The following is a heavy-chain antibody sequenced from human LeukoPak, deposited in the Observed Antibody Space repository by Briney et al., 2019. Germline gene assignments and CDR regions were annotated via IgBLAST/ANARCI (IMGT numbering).Heavy chain of an antibody. Sequence: GGSLRLSCSASGFTFSSYGMSWVRQAPGKGLEWVSVVSLTGDNMFYADSVKGRFTISRDNSKNTMYLQMDSLRVDDTAVYYCAKGVSAAIRGYYYYYYMDVWGKGTTVTVSS. CDR2: VSLTGDNM. J-gene: IGHJ6*03. CDR3: AKGVSAAIRGYYYYYYMDV. D-gene: IGHD2-2*02. CDR1: GFTFSSYG. V-gene: IGHV3-23*01.